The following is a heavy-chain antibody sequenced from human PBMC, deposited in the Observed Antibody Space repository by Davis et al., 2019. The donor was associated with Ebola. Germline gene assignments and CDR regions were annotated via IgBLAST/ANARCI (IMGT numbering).Heavy chain of an antibody. J-gene: IGHJ6*04. CDR3: ARATHCSSTSCHWWYYYYGMDV. V-gene: IGHV1-69*13. CDR2: IIPIFGTA. D-gene: IGHD2-2*01. Sequence: SVKVSCKASGGTFSSYAISWVRQAPGQGLEWMGGIIPIFGTANYAQKFQGRVTITADESTSTAYMELSSLRSEDTAVYYCARATHCSSTSCHWWYYYYGMDVWGKGTTVTVSS. CDR1: GGTFSSYA.